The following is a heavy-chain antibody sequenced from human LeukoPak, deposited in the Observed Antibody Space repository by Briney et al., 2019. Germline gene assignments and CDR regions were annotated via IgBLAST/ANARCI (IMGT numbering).Heavy chain of an antibody. CDR3: ARVYVDTAMYDY. CDR1: GYSISSGYY. D-gene: IGHD5-18*01. J-gene: IGHJ4*02. V-gene: IGHV4-38-2*02. Sequence: PSETLSLTCTVSGYSISSGYYWGWIRQPPGKGLEWIGSIYYSGSTYYNPSLKSRVTISVDTSKNQFSLKLSSVTAADTAVYYCARVYVDTAMYDYWGQGTLVTVSS. CDR2: IYYSGST.